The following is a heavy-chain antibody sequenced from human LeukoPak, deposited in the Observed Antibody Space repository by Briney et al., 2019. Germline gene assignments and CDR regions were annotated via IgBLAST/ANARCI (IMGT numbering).Heavy chain of an antibody. V-gene: IGHV4-61*02. CDR3: AREGVQNNWFDP. J-gene: IGHJ5*02. Sequence: SETLSLTCTVSGGSISSGSYYWSWIRQPAGKGLEWIGRTYTSGSTNYNPSLKSRVTISVDTSKNQFSLKLSSVTAADTAVYYCAREGVQNNWFDPWGQGTLVTVSS. D-gene: IGHD1-1*01. CDR1: GGSISSGSYY. CDR2: TYTSGST.